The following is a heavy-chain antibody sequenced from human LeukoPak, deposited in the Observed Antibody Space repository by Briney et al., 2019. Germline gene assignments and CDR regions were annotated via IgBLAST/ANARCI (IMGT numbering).Heavy chain of an antibody. CDR1: GFTASTYY. V-gene: IGHV3-53*01. Sequence: GGSLRLSCAASGFTASTYYMSWVRQAPGKGLEWVSVIYSDGTTYYADSVKGRFTISRNNSKNTLYLQMNSLRAEDTAVYYCARDSGYIHDYWGQGTLVTVSS. D-gene: IGHD5-18*01. J-gene: IGHJ4*02. CDR3: ARDSGYIHDY. CDR2: IYSDGTT.